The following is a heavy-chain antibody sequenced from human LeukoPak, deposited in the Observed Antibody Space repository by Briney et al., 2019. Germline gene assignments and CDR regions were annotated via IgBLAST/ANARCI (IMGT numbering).Heavy chain of an antibody. CDR1: GGSFSGYY. J-gene: IGHJ4*02. CDR2: INHSGST. Sequence: PSETLSLTCAVYGGSFSGYYWSWIRQPPGKGLEWIGEINHSGSTNYNPSLKSRVTISVDTSKNQFSLKLSSVTAEDTAVYYCAREYCSSTSCTPVFYYWGQGTLVTVSS. CDR3: AREYCSSTSCTPVFYY. V-gene: IGHV4-34*01. D-gene: IGHD2-2*01.